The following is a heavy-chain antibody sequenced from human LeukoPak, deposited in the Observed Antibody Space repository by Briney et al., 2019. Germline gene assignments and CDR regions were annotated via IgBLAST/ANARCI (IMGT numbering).Heavy chain of an antibody. J-gene: IGHJ4*02. CDR3: ATTENSSGWFGY. CDR2: IYYSGST. V-gene: IGHV4-59*08. CDR1: GGSISSYY. D-gene: IGHD6-19*01. Sequence: SETLSLTCTVSGGSISSYYWNWIRQPPGKGLEWIGYIYYSGSTNYNPSLKSRVTISVDTSKNQFSLKLSSVTAADTAVYYCATTENSSGWFGYWGQGALVTVSS.